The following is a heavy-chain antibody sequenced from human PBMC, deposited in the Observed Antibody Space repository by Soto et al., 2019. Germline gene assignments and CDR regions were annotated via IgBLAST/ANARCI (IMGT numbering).Heavy chain of an antibody. CDR2: IYYSGST. CDR1: GGSISSGDYY. D-gene: IGHD2-2*01. CDR3: ARGRSSTSPYPNGY. V-gene: IGHV4-31*03. J-gene: IGHJ4*02. Sequence: SETLSLTCTVSGGSISSGDYYWSWIRQHPGKGLEWIGYIYYSGSTYYNPSLKSRVTISVDTSKNQFSLKLSSVTAADTAVYYCARGRSSTSPYPNGYWGQGTLVTVSS.